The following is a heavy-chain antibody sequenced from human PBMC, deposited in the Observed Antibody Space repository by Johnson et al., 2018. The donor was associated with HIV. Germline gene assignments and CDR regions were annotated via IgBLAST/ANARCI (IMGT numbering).Heavy chain of an antibody. Sequence: QVQLVESGGGVVQPGRSLRLSCAASGFTFNTYAMHWVRQAPGKGLEWVALISYDGNNKYYVDSVKGRFTISRDNSKNTLYLQMNSLRPEDTAVYYCAKERRAPRAFDIWGQGTMVTVSS. V-gene: IGHV3-30*18. CDR2: ISYDGNNK. CDR1: GFTFNTYA. J-gene: IGHJ3*02. CDR3: AKERRAPRAFDI.